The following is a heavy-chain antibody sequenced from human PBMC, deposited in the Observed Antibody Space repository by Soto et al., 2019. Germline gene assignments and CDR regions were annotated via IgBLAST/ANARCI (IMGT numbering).Heavy chain of an antibody. CDR3: ARGRYGSGGRCQYDGVDV. J-gene: IGHJ6*02. V-gene: IGHV3-33*01. D-gene: IGHD2-15*01. CDR1: GFTFSTYD. Sequence: QVQLVESGGGVVQPGWSLRLSCAASGFTFSTYDMHWVRQAPGEGLEWVAVIWYDGSNKYYADSVKGRFTISRDNSKNTLYLQMNSLRAEDTAVYYCARGRYGSGGRCQYDGVDVWGQGTTVTVSS. CDR2: IWYDGSNK.